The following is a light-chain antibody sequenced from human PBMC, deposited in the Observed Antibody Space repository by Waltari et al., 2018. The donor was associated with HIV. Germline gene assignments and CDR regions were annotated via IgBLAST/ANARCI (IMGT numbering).Light chain of an antibody. J-gene: IGLJ2*01. CDR2: VNSDGSH. CDR3: QTWGSGIHVV. Sequence: QLALTQSPSASASVGASVNLTCTLSSGHSTYDIVWHQQQPEKGPRYLMKVNSDGSHKKEDGVPDRFSGSSSGAERYLTISSLQSEDEGDYYCQTWGSGIHVVFGGGTKVTVL. V-gene: IGLV4-69*01. CDR1: SGHSTYD.